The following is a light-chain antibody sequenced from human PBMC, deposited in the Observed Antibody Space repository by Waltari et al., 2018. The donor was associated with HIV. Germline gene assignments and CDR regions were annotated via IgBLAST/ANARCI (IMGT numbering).Light chain of an antibody. J-gene: IGLJ2*01. CDR2: YNN. CDR1: RSNIGNNY. V-gene: IGLV1-51*01. CDR3: GTWDSSLSAVV. Sequence: QSVLTQPPSVSAAPGQKVTISCSGSRSNIGNNYVSWYQQLPGTAPNLPIYYNNKRPSGIPDRFSGSKSGTSATLGITGLQTGDEADYYCGTWDSSLSAVVFGGGTKLTVL.